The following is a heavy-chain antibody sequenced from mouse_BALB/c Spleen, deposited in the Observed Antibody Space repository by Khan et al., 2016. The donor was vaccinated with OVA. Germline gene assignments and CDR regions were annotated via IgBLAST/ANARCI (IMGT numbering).Heavy chain of an antibody. CDR1: GYTLTNYG. D-gene: IGHD2-1*01. Sequence: QIQLVQSGPELKKPGETVKISCKASGYTLTNYGMNWVKQAPGKGLKWMGWINTYTGEPTFAEDFKGRIAFSLETSASTAYLQINNLTNEDTATYFCARSNGNYWFAYWGHGTLVTVSA. J-gene: IGHJ3*01. V-gene: IGHV9-3-1*01. CDR3: ARSNGNYWFAY. CDR2: INTYTGEP.